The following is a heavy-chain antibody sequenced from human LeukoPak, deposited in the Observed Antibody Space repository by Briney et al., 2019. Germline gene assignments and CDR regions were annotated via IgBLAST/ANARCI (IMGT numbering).Heavy chain of an antibody. CDR3: ARGLQGF. CDR2: IYYSGST. J-gene: IGHJ4*02. Sequence: SETLSLTCTVSGGSISSSSYYWGWIRQPPGKGLEWIGSIYYSGSTYYNPSLKSRVTISVDTSKNQFSLKLSSVTAADTAVYYCARGLQGFWGQGTLVTVSS. CDR1: GGSISSSSYY. V-gene: IGHV4-39*07.